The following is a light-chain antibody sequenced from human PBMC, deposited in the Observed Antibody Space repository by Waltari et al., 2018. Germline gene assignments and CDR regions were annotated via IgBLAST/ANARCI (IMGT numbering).Light chain of an antibody. CDR3: SSQSTKNGGI. CDR2: DVN. Sequence: QSALTQPAPVSGSPGQSITISCPGSSRDVGGDDSVSWYEDHPGQAPKVIIYDVNKRPSGVSDRFSGSKSGNTASLTISGLQAEDEATFYCSSQSTKNGGIFGGGTKVTVL. J-gene: IGLJ2*01. CDR1: SRDVGGDDS. V-gene: IGLV2-14*03.